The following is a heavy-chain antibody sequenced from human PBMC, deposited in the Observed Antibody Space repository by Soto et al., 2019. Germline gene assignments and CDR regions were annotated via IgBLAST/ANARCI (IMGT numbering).Heavy chain of an antibody. CDR3: ARAREYSSSSGKDV. V-gene: IGHV6-1*01. J-gene: IGHJ6*02. Sequence: PSQTLSLTCAISGDSVSSNSAAWNWIRQSPSRGLEWLGRTYYRSKWYNDYAVSVKSRITINPDTSKNQFSLQVNSMTAEVTAVYYCARAREYSSSSGKDVLGQGTTGIVSS. D-gene: IGHD6-6*01. CDR1: GDSVSSNSAA. CDR2: TYYRSKWYN.